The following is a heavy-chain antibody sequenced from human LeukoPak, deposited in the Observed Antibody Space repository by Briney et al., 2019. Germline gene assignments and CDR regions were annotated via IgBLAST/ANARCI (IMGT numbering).Heavy chain of an antibody. CDR2: ISYDGNKI. Sequence: GGSLRLSCAASGFTFSEYAMHWVRRAPGKGLEWVAVISYDGNKIYYADSVKGRFTISRDNSKNTLYLQMNNLRAEDTAVYYCARESGWGLPHAFDLWGQGTMVAVSS. J-gene: IGHJ3*01. V-gene: IGHV3-30-3*01. CDR3: ARESGWGLPHAFDL. D-gene: IGHD3-3*01. CDR1: GFTFSEYA.